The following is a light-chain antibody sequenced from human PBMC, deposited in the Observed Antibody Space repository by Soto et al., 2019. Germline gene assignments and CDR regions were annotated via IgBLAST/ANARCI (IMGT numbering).Light chain of an antibody. Sequence: DVVLTQSPLSLSVTLGQPASISCGSSRSLVHSDGNIYLIWFQQRPGQSPRRLIYQVSNRDSGVPDRFSGSRSVTDFTLKISRVEAEDVGVYYCLQATHWPHTFGQGTKVDIK. CDR1: RSLVHSDGNIY. CDR3: LQATHWPHT. V-gene: IGKV2-30*02. J-gene: IGKJ2*01. CDR2: QVS.